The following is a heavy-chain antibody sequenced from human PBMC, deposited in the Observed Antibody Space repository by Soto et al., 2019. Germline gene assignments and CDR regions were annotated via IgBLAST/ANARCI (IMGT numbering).Heavy chain of an antibody. V-gene: IGHV3-74*01. CDR3: ARDTYYYDSSDHFSADAFDI. Sequence: EVQLVESGGGLVQPRGSLRLSCAASGFTSSSYWIDWVRQAPGKGLVWVSRISNDGSSTNYADSVKGRFTISRDNAKNTVYLQMNSLRAEDTAVYYCARDTYYYDSSDHFSADAFDIWGQGTMVTVSS. J-gene: IGHJ3*02. CDR2: ISNDGSST. D-gene: IGHD3-22*01. CDR1: GFTSSSYW.